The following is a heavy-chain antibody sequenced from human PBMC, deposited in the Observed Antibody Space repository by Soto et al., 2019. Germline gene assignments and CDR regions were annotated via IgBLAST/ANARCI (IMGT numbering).Heavy chain of an antibody. V-gene: IGHV4-59*08. Sequence: PSETLSLTCTVSGASISDYYWSWIRQPPGKGLEWIGYSGNTNYNPSLKSRVTISLDTSKNHFSLKLSSVTAADTAVYYCARRWGYAIDYWGQGTLVTVSS. CDR3: ARRWGYAIDY. J-gene: IGHJ4*02. CDR2: SGNT. CDR1: GASISDYY. D-gene: IGHD2-8*01.